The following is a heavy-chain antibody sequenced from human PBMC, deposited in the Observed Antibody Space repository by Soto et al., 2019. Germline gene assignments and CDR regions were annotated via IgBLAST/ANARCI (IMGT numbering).Heavy chain of an antibody. D-gene: IGHD3-22*01. CDR3: ARDRNVRDYYDSSGHLNWFAH. CDR2: INPSGGGT. CDR1: GYTFTSYY. V-gene: IGHV1-46*01. Sequence: QVQLVQSGAEVKKPGASVKVSCKASGYTFTSYYIHWVRQAPGQGLEWMGIINPSGGGTSYAQKFQGRVTMTRDTSTSTVYMELSSLRSEDTAVYYCARDRNVRDYYDSSGHLNWFAHWGQGTLVTVSS. J-gene: IGHJ5*02.